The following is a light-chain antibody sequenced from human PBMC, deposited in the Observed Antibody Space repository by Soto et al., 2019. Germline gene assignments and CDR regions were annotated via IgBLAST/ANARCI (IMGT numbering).Light chain of an antibody. CDR2: NNH. V-gene: IGLV1-44*01. Sequence: QSVLTQAPAASGTPGQRVTVSCSGSSSNIASKTVNWYQQLPGMAPKLLIFNNHQRPSGVPDRFSGSKAGTSASLAISGLXSEDEADYYCAAWDDSLNACVFGTGTKLTVL. CDR1: SSNIASKT. J-gene: IGLJ1*01. CDR3: AAWDDSLNACV.